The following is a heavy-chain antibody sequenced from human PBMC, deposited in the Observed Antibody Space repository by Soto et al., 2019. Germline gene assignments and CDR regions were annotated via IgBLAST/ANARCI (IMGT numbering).Heavy chain of an antibody. CDR2: IYYSGST. V-gene: IGHV4-31*03. CDR1: GGSISSGGYY. D-gene: IGHD3-10*01. Sequence: PSETLSLTCTVSGGSISSGGYYWSWIRQHPGKGLEWIGYIYYSGSTYYNPSLKSRATISVDTSKNQFSLKLSSVTAADTAVYYCARRAPRSGRQFDYWGQGTLVTVSS. CDR3: ARRAPRSGRQFDY. J-gene: IGHJ4*02.